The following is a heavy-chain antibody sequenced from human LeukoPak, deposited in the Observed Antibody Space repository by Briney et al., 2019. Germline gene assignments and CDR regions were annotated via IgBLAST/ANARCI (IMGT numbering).Heavy chain of an antibody. Sequence: SETLSLTCTVSGGSISSYYWSWIRQPPGKGLEWIGYIYYSGSTNYNPSLKSRVAISVDTSKNQFSLKLSSVTAADTAVYYCGKPRGKKGGFAPGGREPWVTVPS. V-gene: IGHV4-59*01. CDR3: GKPRGKKGGFAP. CDR1: GGSISSYY. CDR2: IYYSGST. D-gene: IGHD3-16*01. J-gene: IGHJ5*02.